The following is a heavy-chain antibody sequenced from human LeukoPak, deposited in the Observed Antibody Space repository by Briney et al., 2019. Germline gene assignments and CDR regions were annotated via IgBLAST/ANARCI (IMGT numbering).Heavy chain of an antibody. V-gene: IGHV1-24*01. CDR2: FDPEDGET. CDR1: GYTLTELS. D-gene: IGHD3-22*01. J-gene: IGHJ4*02. CDR3: ATENRYYYDSSGCPKD. Sequence: ASVKVSCKVSGYTLTELSMHWVRQAPGKGLEWMGGFDPEDGETIYAQKFQGRVTMTEDTSTDTAYMELSSLRSEDTAVYYCATENRYYYDSSGCPKDWGQGTLVTVSS.